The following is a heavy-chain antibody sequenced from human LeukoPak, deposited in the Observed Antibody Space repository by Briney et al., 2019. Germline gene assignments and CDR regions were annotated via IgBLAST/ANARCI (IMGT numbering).Heavy chain of an antibody. D-gene: IGHD1-26*01. CDR1: GYNFSGHY. CDR2: IKPSNGDT. CDR3: ASPPLSSAMYYAH. J-gene: IGHJ4*02. V-gene: IGHV1-2*02. Sequence: GASVKVSCKCSGYNFSGHYMHWVRQPPGQGVEGMGWIKPSNGDTKYAQNFQGRVTMTRDTSISTAYMELSSLRSDDTAVYYCASPPLSSAMYYAHWGQGTLVTVSS.